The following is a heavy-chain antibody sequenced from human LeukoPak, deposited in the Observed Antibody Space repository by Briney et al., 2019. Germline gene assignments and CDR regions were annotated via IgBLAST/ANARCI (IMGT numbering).Heavy chain of an antibody. CDR1: GYTFTGYY. CDR3: ARVPRGYSYGYRN. J-gene: IGHJ4*02. V-gene: IGHV1-2*02. Sequence: ASVKVSCKASGYTFTGYYMHWARQAPGQGLEWMGWINPNSGGTNYAQKFQGRVTMTRDTSISTAYMELSRLRSDDTAVYYCARVPRGYSYGYRNWGQGTLVTVSS. D-gene: IGHD5-18*01. CDR2: INPNSGGT.